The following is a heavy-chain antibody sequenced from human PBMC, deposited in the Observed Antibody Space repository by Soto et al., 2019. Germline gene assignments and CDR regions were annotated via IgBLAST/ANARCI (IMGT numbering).Heavy chain of an antibody. D-gene: IGHD3-10*01. Sequence: GGSLRLSCAASGFTFSSYAMSWVRQAPGKGLEWVSGISGSGGSTYYADSVKGRFTISRDNSKNTLYLQMNSLRAEDTAVYYCAKPPRGGYYYYGMDVWGQGTTVTVSS. CDR2: ISGSGGST. CDR1: GFTFSSYA. J-gene: IGHJ6*02. V-gene: IGHV3-23*01. CDR3: AKPPRGGYYYYGMDV.